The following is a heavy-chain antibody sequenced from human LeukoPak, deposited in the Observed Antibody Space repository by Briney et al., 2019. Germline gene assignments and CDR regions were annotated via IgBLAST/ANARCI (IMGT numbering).Heavy chain of an antibody. Sequence: GGSPRLSCAASGFTFSNYGMSWVRQAPGKGLEWVSAIRGSGDSTFYADSVKGRFTISRDNSKNTLYLQMNSLRAEDTAVYYCARDHKGYSYGYRRGYSDYYYMDVWGKGTTVTVSS. J-gene: IGHJ6*03. CDR1: GFTFSNYG. CDR2: IRGSGDST. D-gene: IGHD5-18*01. CDR3: ARDHKGYSYGYRRGYSDYYYMDV. V-gene: IGHV3-23*01.